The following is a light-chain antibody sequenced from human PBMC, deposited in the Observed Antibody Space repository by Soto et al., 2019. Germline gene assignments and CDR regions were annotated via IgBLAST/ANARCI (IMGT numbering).Light chain of an antibody. Sequence: EIVLTQSPGTLSLSPGERATLSCRASQSVSSSYLAWYQQKPGQAPRPLIYGASTRATGIPARFSGSGSGTEFTLTISSLQSEVFALDYCQQYDNWLTFGGGTKVDIK. J-gene: IGKJ4*01. CDR2: GAS. CDR1: QSVSSSY. CDR3: QQYDNWLT. V-gene: IGKV3-15*01.